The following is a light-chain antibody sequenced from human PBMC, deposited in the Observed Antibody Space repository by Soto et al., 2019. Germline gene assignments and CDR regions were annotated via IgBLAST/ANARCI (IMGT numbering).Light chain of an antibody. CDR3: CSYAGSSTFVV. V-gene: IGLV2-23*02. CDR1: SSDVGSYNL. J-gene: IGLJ2*01. Sequence: QSVLTQPASVSGSPGQSITISCTGTSSDVGSYNLVSWYQQHPGKAPKLIISEVNKRPSGVSSRFSGSKSGYTASLTISGLQAEDEADYYCCSYAGSSTFVVFGVGTKLTVL. CDR2: EVN.